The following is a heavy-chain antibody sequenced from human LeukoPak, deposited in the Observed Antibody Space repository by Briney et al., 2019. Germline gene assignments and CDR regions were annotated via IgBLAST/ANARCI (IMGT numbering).Heavy chain of an antibody. Sequence: PSETLSLTCTVSGGSISSYYWSWIRQPPGKGLEWIGYIYYSGSTNYNPSLKSRVTISVDTSKNQFSLKLSSVTAADTAVYYCARDCSGSPKRCDAFDIWGQGTMVTVSS. CDR1: GGSISSYY. CDR2: IYYSGST. CDR3: ARDCSGSPKRCDAFDI. J-gene: IGHJ3*02. V-gene: IGHV4-59*01. D-gene: IGHD2-15*01.